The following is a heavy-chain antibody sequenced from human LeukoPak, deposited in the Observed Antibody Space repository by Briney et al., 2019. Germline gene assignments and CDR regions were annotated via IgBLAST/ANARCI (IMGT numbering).Heavy chain of an antibody. J-gene: IGHJ5*02. Sequence: SETLSLTCTVSGGSISSSSYYWGWIRQPPGKGLEWIGSIYYSGSTYYNPSLKSRVTISVDTSKNQFSLKLSSVTAADTAVYYCAREYYYGSGSYWWFDPWGQGTLVTVSS. D-gene: IGHD3-10*01. CDR2: IYYSGST. V-gene: IGHV4-39*02. CDR3: AREYYYGSGSYWWFDP. CDR1: GGSISSSSYY.